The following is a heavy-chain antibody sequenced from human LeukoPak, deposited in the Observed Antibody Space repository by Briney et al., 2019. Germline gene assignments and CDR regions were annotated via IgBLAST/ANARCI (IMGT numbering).Heavy chain of an antibody. CDR3: ARVRALSYYDSSGDLYYFQY. Sequence: PSETLSLTCTVSGXSISSYYWSWLRQPPGKGLEWIGFIYYSGITDYNPSLKSRVTISVDTSKNQFSLKLSSVTAADTAVYYCARVRALSYYDSSGDLYYFQYWGQGTLATVSS. D-gene: IGHD3-22*01. J-gene: IGHJ4*02. CDR1: GXSISSYY. V-gene: IGHV4-59*01. CDR2: IYYSGIT.